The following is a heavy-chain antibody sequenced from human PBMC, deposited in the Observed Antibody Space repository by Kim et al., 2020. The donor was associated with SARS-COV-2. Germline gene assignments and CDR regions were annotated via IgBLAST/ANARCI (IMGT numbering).Heavy chain of an antibody. CDR2: INPNSGGT. CDR1: GYTFTGYY. J-gene: IGHJ3*02. CDR3: ASQLRITMIVVVHYAFDI. V-gene: IGHV1-2*02. D-gene: IGHD3-22*01. Sequence: ASVKVSCKASGYTFTGYYMHWVRQAPGQGLEWMGWINPNSGGTNYAQKFQGRVTMTRDTSISTAYMELSRLRSDDTAVYYCASQLRITMIVVVHYAFDIWGQRTMVTGSS.